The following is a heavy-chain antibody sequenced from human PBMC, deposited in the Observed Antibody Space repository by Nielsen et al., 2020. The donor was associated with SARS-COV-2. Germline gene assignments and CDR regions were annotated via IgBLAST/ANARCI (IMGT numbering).Heavy chain of an antibody. CDR3: AKVAPTYIAAAAANY. V-gene: IGHV3-23*01. J-gene: IGHJ4*02. CDR1: GFTFRNYA. CDR2: INSAGDVS. D-gene: IGHD2-15*01. Sequence: GGSLRLSCAASGFTFRNYAMSWVRQAPGKGLEWVSSINSAGDVSYYTGSVKGRFTVSRDNSKSMVYLQMNSLRVEDSALYYCAKVAPTYIAAAAANYWGQGIVVTVSS.